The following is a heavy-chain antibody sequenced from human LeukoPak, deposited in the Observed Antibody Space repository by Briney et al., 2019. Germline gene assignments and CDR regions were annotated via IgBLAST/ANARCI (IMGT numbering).Heavy chain of an antibody. CDR1: GYSISSGYH. CDR3: ARHDWIFDI. J-gene: IGHJ3*02. Sequence: TSETLSLTCLVSGYSISSGYHWGWIRQPPGKGLDWIGSIYRSGITYYNPSLKSRVTISVDTSKNQFSLKLSSVTAADTAVYYCARHDWIFDIWGQGTMVTASS. D-gene: IGHD3-9*01. V-gene: IGHV4-38-2*01. CDR2: IYRSGIT.